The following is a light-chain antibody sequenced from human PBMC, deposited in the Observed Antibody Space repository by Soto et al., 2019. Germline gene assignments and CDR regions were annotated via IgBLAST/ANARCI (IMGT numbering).Light chain of an antibody. J-gene: IGKJ5*01. CDR3: QHGGT. CDR2: DAS. Sequence: EIVLTQSPGTLSLSPGERATLSCRASQSVSSSYLAWYQQKAGQAPRLLIYDASNRATGIPARFSGSGSGTDFTLTISSLEPEDFAVYYCQHGGTFGQGTRLEIK. CDR1: QSVSSSY. V-gene: IGKV3-11*01.